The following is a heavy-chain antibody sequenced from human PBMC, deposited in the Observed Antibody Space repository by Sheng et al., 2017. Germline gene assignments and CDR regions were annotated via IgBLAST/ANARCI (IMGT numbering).Heavy chain of an antibody. V-gene: IGHV4-39*07. D-gene: IGHD3-16*01. CDR3: ARGKWGTHWYFDL. CDR1: SGSISSSTDY. Sequence: QVQLQESGPGLVKPSETLSLTCTVSSGSISSSTDYWGWTRQPPGKGLEWIGSMYYSGNTDSNPSLKSRVTISVDTSKNQFSLKLTSVTAADTAVYYCARGKWGTHWYFDLWGRGTLVTVSS. CDR2: MYYSGNT. J-gene: IGHJ2*01.